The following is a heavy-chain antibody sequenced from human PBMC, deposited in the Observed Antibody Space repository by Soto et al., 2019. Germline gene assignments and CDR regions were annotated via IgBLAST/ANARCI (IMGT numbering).Heavy chain of an antibody. J-gene: IGHJ3*02. D-gene: IGHD3-22*01. V-gene: IGHV1-58*01. CDR1: GFTLTRSA. Sequence: SVKGACKAAGFTLTRSAGQWGRQDRGQRLEGIGWIVVGSGNTNYAQKFQERVTITRDMSTSTANMELSSLRSEDTAVYYCASYRDYYDSIGYLWAFDIWGQGTMVTVSS. CDR2: IVVGSGNT. CDR3: ASYRDYYDSIGYLWAFDI.